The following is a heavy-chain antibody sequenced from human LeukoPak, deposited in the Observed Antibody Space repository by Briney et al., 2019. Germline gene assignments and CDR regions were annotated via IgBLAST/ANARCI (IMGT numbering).Heavy chain of an antibody. Sequence: PGGSLRLSCAASGFTFSSYAMHWVRQAPGKGLGWVAVISYDGSNKYYADSVKGRFTISRDNSKNTLYLQMNSLRAEDTAVYYCARGYIGSGWPPGDYWGQGTLVTVSS. CDR1: GFTFSSYA. CDR3: ARGYIGSGWPPGDY. V-gene: IGHV3-30-3*01. D-gene: IGHD6-19*01. J-gene: IGHJ4*02. CDR2: ISYDGSNK.